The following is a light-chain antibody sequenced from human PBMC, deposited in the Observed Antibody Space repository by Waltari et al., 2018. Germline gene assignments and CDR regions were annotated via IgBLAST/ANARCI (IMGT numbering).Light chain of an antibody. J-gene: IGLJ3*02. CDR1: SSSIRNNA. Sequence: QSVLTQPPSASGTPGQRVTISCSGSSSSIRNNAANWYQQVPGTAPKLLIYATNQRPSGVPDRFSGSKSVTSASLAISGLQSEDEAAYYCAAWDDSLNGWVFGGGTKVTVL. V-gene: IGLV1-44*01. CDR2: ATN. CDR3: AAWDDSLNGWV.